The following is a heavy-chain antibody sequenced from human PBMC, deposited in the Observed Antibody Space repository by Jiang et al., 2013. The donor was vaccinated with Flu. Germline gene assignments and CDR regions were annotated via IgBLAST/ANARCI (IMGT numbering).Heavy chain of an antibody. J-gene: IGHJ4*02. CDR3: ARYKDYRNYGYFDY. Sequence: GPGLVKPSETLSLTCFVSGVSVSSDSYYWTWIRQPPGKGLDWIGYISYSGSTNYNPSLKSRVTISVDTSKNLFFLKLSSVTAADTAVYYCARYKDYRNYGYFDYWGQGTLATVSS. CDR2: ISYSGST. D-gene: IGHD4-11*01. V-gene: IGHV4-61*01. CDR1: GVSVSSDSYY.